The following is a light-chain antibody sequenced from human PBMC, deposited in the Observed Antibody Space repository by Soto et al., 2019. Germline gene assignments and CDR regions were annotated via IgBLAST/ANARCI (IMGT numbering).Light chain of an antibody. V-gene: IGLV2-14*01. Sequence: QSVLTQPASVSGSPGQSVTISCRGTNIEVGGYNYVSCYRQLPREASKLILYGVSGRPAGVSHRFSGSTSGDTASLTVSGLQAEDEADYYCSSYTSSRTYVFGTGTKVTVL. CDR1: NIEVGGYNY. CDR3: SSYTSSRTYV. CDR2: GVS. J-gene: IGLJ1*01.